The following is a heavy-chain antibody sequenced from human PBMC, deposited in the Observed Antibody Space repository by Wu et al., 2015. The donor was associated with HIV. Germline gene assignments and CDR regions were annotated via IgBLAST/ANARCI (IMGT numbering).Heavy chain of an antibody. J-gene: IGHJ5*02. CDR2: INPNTGDT. CDR1: GYSFTAYY. V-gene: IGHV1-2*02. Sequence: QVQLVQSGAEMKKPGAPVKVSCKASGYSFTAYYIHWVRQAPGQGLEWLGWINPNTGDTNYAQIFRGRVTMTRDTSITTAYMELSRLTSDDTAVYYCARGREYKEYDMGNWLDPWGQGTLVTVSS. D-gene: IGHD5-12*01. CDR3: ARGREYKEYDMGNWLDP.